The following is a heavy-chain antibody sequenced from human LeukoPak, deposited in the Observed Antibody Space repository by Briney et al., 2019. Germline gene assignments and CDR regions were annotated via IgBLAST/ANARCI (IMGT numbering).Heavy chain of an antibody. J-gene: IGHJ4*02. Sequence: GASVTVSCKSSGFXFTDEYIHWVRQAPGQGLEWMGWINPYSGAINYAQKFQGRVTLTRETSISTAYMELSRLTSGDTAVYYCARDPKSQLLLDYGGQGSLVTVS. CDR2: INPYSGAI. CDR3: ARDPKSQLLLDY. D-gene: IGHD2-2*01. CDR1: GFXFTDEY. V-gene: IGHV1-2*02.